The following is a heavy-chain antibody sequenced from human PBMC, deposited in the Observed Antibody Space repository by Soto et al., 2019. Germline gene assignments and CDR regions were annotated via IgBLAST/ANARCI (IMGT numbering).Heavy chain of an antibody. V-gene: IGHV3-23*01. Sequence: EVQLLESGGGSVQPGGSLRLSCAASGFTFSIYAMSWVRQAPGKGLEWVSTISNNGDNTYNADSVKGRFTISRDNSKNTLYVQMNSLRAEDTAIYYCAKVSTTGVQPLRGYFDTWGQGTLVTVSS. J-gene: IGHJ5*02. CDR1: GFTFSIYA. D-gene: IGHD7-27*01. CDR2: ISNNGDNT. CDR3: AKVSTTGVQPLRGYFDT.